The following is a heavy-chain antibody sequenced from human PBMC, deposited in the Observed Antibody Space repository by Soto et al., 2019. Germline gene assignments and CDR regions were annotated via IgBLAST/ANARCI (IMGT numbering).Heavy chain of an antibody. D-gene: IGHD3-9*01. CDR1: GLSLSSRKMG. CDR2: IYWDDDK. Sequence: SGPTLVNPTQTLTLTCNFSGLSLSSRKMGVGWIRQPPGKALEWLALIYWDDDKRYRPSLNNRLTITKDTSKNQVLLTMINLDPVDTATYYCAHTGYYDLLTFDYWGQGTLVTVSS. V-gene: IGHV2-5*02. J-gene: IGHJ4*02. CDR3: AHTGYYDLLTFDY.